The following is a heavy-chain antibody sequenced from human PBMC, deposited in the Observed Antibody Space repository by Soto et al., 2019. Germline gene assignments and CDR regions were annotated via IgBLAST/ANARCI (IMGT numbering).Heavy chain of an antibody. V-gene: IGHV3-21*01. CDR1: GFTFSSYS. Sequence: GGSLRLSCAASGFTFSSYSMNCVRQAPGKGLEWVSSISSSSSYIYYADSVKGRFTISTDNAKNSLYLQMNSPRAEDTAVYYRARATMDVWFGEIRMRSDAFDLWGQGTMVTVSS. CDR2: ISSSSSYI. CDR3: ARATMDVWFGEIRMRSDAFDL. D-gene: IGHD3-10*01. J-gene: IGHJ3*01.